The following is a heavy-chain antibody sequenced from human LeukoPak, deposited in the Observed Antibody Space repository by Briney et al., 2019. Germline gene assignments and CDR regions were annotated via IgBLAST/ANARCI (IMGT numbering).Heavy chain of an antibody. Sequence: GGSLRLSCAASGFTFSSYIMSWVRQAPGKGLEWVSLIGGSGDSTYYADSVKGRFTISRDNSKNTLYLRMNSLRADDTAVYYSGKEGPGVGGYFDDWGQGTLVTVSS. J-gene: IGHJ4*02. CDR1: GFTFSSYI. V-gene: IGHV3-23*01. CDR2: IGGSGDST. CDR3: GKEGPGVGGYFDD. D-gene: IGHD3-16*01.